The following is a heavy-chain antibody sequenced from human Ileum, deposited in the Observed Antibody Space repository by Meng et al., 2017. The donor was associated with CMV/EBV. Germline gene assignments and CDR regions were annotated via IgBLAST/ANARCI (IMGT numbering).Heavy chain of an antibody. CDR2: ISQTGST. J-gene: IGHJ5*02. Sequence: QVQPRESGPGLVKPSGTLSLTCAVSGASINSDLWWSWVRQPPGKGLEWIGEISQTGSTKYNPSLRSRVTISTDKSKNQFSLNLSSVTAADTAFYYCAISPNQDPGPWGQGTLVTVSS. V-gene: IGHV4-4*02. CDR1: GASINSDLW. CDR3: AISPNQDPGP. D-gene: IGHD1-14*01.